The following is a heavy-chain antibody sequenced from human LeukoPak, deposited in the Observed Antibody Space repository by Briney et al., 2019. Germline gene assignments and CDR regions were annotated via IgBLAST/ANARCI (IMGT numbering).Heavy chain of an antibody. J-gene: IGHJ4*02. CDR2: ISYDGSNK. CDR3: AKGGYSYGYYYFDY. V-gene: IGHV3-30*18. D-gene: IGHD5-18*01. Sequence: GGSLRLSCAASGFTFSSYGMHWVRQAPGKGLEWLAVISYDGSNKYYADSVKGRFTISRDNSKNTLYLQMNSLRAEDTAVYYCAKGGYSYGYYYFDYWGQGTLVTVSS. CDR1: GFTFSSYG.